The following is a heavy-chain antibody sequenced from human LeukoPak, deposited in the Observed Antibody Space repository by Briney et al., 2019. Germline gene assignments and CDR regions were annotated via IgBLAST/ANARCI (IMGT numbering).Heavy chain of an antibody. Sequence: SETLSLTCTVSGGSINSYYWSWIRQPPGKGLEWIGYIYYSGSTNYSPSLKSRVTISLHPSKNQFSLKLPSVTAADSAVYYCATSSWLRDANFDYWGQGTLVTVSS. CDR3: ATSSWLRDANFDY. D-gene: IGHD6-13*01. V-gene: IGHV4-59*08. CDR1: GGSINSYY. J-gene: IGHJ4*02. CDR2: IYYSGST.